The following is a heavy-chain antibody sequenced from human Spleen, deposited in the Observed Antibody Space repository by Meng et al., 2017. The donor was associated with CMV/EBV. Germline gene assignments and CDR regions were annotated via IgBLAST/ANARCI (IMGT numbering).Heavy chain of an antibody. J-gene: IGHJ3*02. CDR2: INWNGGKI. Sequence: CAASGFTFDDYGMSWVRQAPGKGLEWVSGINWNGGKIDYADSVKGRFTFSRDNAKNSLYLQMNSLRAEDTALYYCARSIVYTGAFDIWGQGTMVTVSS. CDR1: GFTFDDYG. D-gene: IGHD2-2*02. CDR3: ARSIVYTGAFDI. V-gene: IGHV3-20*04.